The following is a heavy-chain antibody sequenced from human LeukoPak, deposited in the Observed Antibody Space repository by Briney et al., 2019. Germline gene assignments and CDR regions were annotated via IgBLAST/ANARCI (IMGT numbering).Heavy chain of an antibody. CDR1: GFTFSSYG. D-gene: IGHD6-13*01. J-gene: IGHJ5*02. CDR3: AKVVKAAAANWFDP. CDR2: IRYDGSNK. V-gene: IGHV3-30*02. Sequence: PGGSLRLSCAASGFTFSSYGMHWVRQAPGKGLEWVAFIRYDGSNKYYADSVKGRFTISRDNSKNTLYLQMNSLRAEDTAVYYCAKVVKAAAANWFDPWGQGTLVTVSS.